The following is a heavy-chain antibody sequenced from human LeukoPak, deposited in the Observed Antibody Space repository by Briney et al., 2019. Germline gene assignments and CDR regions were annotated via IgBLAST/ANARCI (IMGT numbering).Heavy chain of an antibody. CDR2: IGGRGGSK. CDR1: GFVFSSYT. J-gene: IGHJ5*02. CDR3: AKEGGA. V-gene: IGHV3-23*01. Sequence: GGSLRLPCEASGFVFSSYTMTWVRQAPGQGLEWVSAIGGRGGSKYYADSVKGRVTISRDNSKNTVSLQMNSLRRDDTAMYYCAKEGGAWGQGTLVVVSS. D-gene: IGHD3-16*01.